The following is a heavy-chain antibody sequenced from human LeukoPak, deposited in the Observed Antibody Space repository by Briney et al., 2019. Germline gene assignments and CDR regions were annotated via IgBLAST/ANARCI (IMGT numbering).Heavy chain of an antibody. Sequence: GGSLRLSCAASGFTFSNHAMNWVRQAPGKGLEWVSIISGSGTVTYYADSVKGRFTISRGNSKNTLYLQMNSLRAEDTAVYYCAKTSVGEGRIIGSGYFDNWGQGTLVTVSS. V-gene: IGHV3-23*01. CDR2: ISGSGTVT. CDR1: GFTFSNHA. J-gene: IGHJ4*02. CDR3: AKTSVGEGRIIGSGYFDN. D-gene: IGHD2-15*01.